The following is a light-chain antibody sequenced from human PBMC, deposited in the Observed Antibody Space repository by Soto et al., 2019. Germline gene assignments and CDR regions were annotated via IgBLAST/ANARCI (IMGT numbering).Light chain of an antibody. CDR2: GAS. CDR3: QQYGDSPIT. V-gene: IGKV3-20*01. Sequence: EIVLTQSPGTLSLSPGERATLSSRASQSVTSTYLAWYQQKAGQAPRLHIYGASSRATGVPDRFSGNGSGTDFTLTITRLEPEDFALYYCQQYGDSPITFGQGTRLEIK. CDR1: QSVTSTY. J-gene: IGKJ5*01.